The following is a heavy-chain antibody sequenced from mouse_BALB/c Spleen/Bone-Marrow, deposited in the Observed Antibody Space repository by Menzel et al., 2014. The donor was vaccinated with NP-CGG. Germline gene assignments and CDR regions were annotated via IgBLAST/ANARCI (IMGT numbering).Heavy chain of an antibody. CDR3: ASYSAY. V-gene: IGHV3-8*02. Sequence: EVQLQQSGPSLLKPSQTLCLSCSVTCDAVTSGYWNWIGKFPRNKLEDMGYISYSGSTYYNPSLKSRISITRDTSKNQDYLQLNYVTTEDTATYYCASYSAYWGQGTLVTVSA. J-gene: IGHJ3*01. CDR2: ISYSGST. CDR1: CDAVTSGY.